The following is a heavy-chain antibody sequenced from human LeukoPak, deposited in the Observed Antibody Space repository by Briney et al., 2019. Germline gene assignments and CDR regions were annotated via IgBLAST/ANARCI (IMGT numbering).Heavy chain of an antibody. Sequence: GGSLRLSCAASGFTFDDYAMHWVRQAPGKGLEWVSGISWNSGSIGYADSVKGRFTISRDNAKNSLYLQMNSLRAEDTALYYCAKELGSDSSGIDYWGQGTLVTVSS. CDR2: ISWNSGSI. CDR1: GFTFDDYA. D-gene: IGHD3-22*01. V-gene: IGHV3-9*01. J-gene: IGHJ4*02. CDR3: AKELGSDSSGIDY.